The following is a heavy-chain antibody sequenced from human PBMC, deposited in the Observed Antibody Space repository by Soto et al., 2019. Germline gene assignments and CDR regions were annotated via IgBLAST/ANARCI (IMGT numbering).Heavy chain of an antibody. Sequence: ASVKVSCKSSGYSFSNYNFCWVRQAPGQGLEWLGWISGYNGNTDYAQKLQGRVTMTTDSFTSTAYMELRSLRSDDTAVYYCARDKVWGGFDIWGQGTMVTVSS. CDR3: ARDKVWGGFDI. J-gene: IGHJ3*02. V-gene: IGHV1-18*01. CDR1: GYSFSNYN. D-gene: IGHD3-16*01. CDR2: ISGYNGNT.